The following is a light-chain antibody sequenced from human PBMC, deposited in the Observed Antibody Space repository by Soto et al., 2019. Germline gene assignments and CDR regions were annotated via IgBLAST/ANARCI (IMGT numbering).Light chain of an antibody. J-gene: IGLJ2*01. CDR1: TSNVGAYNY. Sequence: QSALTQPASVSGSPGQSITISCTGTTSNVGAYNYVSWYQQHPGEAPRLMIYNVSYRPSGVSNRFSGSKSGNTASLTISGLRAEDEDDYYCSSYSSISYVIFGGGTKLTVL. V-gene: IGLV2-14*01. CDR3: SSYSSISYVI. CDR2: NVS.